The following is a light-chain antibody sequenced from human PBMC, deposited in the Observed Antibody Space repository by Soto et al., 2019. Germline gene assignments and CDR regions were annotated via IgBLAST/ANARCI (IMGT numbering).Light chain of an antibody. J-gene: IGLJ1*01. Sequence: QSVLTQPASVSGSPGQSITISCTGTSSDVGGYNYVSWYQQHPGKAPKLMIYEVSKRPSGVPDRFSGSKSGYTASLTVSGLQAEDEADYYCSSHAGNNNYVFGTGTKVTV. V-gene: IGLV2-8*01. CDR2: EVS. CDR3: SSHAGNNNYV. CDR1: SSDVGGYNY.